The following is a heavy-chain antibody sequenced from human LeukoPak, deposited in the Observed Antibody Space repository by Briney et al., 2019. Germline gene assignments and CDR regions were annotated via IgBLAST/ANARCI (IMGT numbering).Heavy chain of an antibody. D-gene: IGHD3-10*01. CDR3: AREGTMVRGVISYYYYYGMDV. CDR2: ISYDGSNK. CDR1: GFTFSSYA. V-gene: IGHV3-30-3*01. Sequence: PGRSLRLSCAASGFTFSSYAMHWVRQAPGKGLEWVAVISYDGSNKYYADSVKGRFTISRDNSKNTLYLQMNSLRAEDTAVYYCAREGTMVRGVISYYYYYGMDVWGQGTTVTVSS. J-gene: IGHJ6*02.